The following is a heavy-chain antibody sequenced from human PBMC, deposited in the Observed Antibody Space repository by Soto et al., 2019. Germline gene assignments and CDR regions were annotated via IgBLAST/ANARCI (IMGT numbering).Heavy chain of an antibody. V-gene: IGHV4-31*03. Sequence: PSETLSLTCTVSGGSISSGGYYWSWIRQHPKKGLEWIGYIYYSGSTYYNPSLKSRVTISVDTSKNQFSLKLSSVTAADTAVYYCARGLGSDFWSGYYPLYMDVWGKGTTVTVS. J-gene: IGHJ6*03. CDR2: IYYSGST. CDR3: ARGLGSDFWSGYYPLYMDV. CDR1: GGSISSGGYY. D-gene: IGHD3-3*01.